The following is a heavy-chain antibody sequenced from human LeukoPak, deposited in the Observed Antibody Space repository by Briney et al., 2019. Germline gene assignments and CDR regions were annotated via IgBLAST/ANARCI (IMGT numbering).Heavy chain of an antibody. CDR1: GFTFSSFA. CDR3: AKDRFGCSSTSCYSLDY. CDR2: ISGSGGFT. Sequence: GGSLRLSWAASGFTFSSFAMSWVRQAPGKGLEWVSAISGSGGFTYYADSVKGRFTISRDNSKNTLYLQMNSLRAEDTAVYYCAKDRFGCSSTSCYSLDYWGQGTLVTVSS. V-gene: IGHV3-23*01. D-gene: IGHD2-2*01. J-gene: IGHJ4*02.